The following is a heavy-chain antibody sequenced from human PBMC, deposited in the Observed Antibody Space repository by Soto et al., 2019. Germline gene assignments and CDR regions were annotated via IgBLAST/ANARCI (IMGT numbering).Heavy chain of an antibody. V-gene: IGHV1-69*01. D-gene: IGHD6-19*01. J-gene: IGHJ3*02. CDR2: ISPMVGMV. CDR1: GGTFSSYG. Sequence: QVQLVQSGAEEKKPGSSVRVSCKAPGGTFSSYGISWVRQAPGQGLEWMGGISPMVGMVNYAERFQGRVTITADESTSTAHMELRSLTSEDTATYYCAREGYNSGRDPLDIWGQGTMVTVSS. CDR3: AREGYNSGRDPLDI.